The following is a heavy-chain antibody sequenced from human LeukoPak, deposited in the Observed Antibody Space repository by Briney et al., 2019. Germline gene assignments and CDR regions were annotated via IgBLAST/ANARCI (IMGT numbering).Heavy chain of an antibody. Sequence: GGSLRLSCAASGFTFSSYSMNWVRQAPGKGLEWVSSISSSSSYIYYADSVKGRFTISRDNAKNSLYLQMNSLRAEDTAVYYCARDLLVVPAAKDHWGQGTLVTVSS. CDR1: GFTFSSYS. CDR2: ISSSSSYI. J-gene: IGHJ4*02. D-gene: IGHD2-2*01. V-gene: IGHV3-21*01. CDR3: ARDLLVVPAAKDH.